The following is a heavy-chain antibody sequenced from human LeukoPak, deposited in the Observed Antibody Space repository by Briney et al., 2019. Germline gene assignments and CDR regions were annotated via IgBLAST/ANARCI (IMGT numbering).Heavy chain of an antibody. D-gene: IGHD6-19*01. V-gene: IGHV4-4*07. CDR1: GFSISSYY. Sequence: SETLSLTCTVSGFSISSYYWSWLRQPAGKGLEWIGRIYTSGSTNYNPSLKSRVTMSVDTSKNQFSLKLSSVTAADTAVYYCARGGVAGKSGQNLDHWGQGTLVTVSS. J-gene: IGHJ5*02. CDR2: IYTSGST. CDR3: ARGGVAGKSGQNLDH.